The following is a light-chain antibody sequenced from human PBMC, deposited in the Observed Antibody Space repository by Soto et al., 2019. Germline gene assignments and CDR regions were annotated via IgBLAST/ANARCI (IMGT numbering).Light chain of an antibody. CDR1: QTISTN. CDR2: AAS. Sequence: DIPMTQSPSSLSSSVGDRVTITCRASQTISTNLHWYQQKLREDPTLLIYAASRLQSGVPLRFSGGGSGTHFTLTISGLQPEDFATYYCQQTYSTPYTFGQGTRLEI. J-gene: IGKJ2*01. V-gene: IGKV1-39*01. CDR3: QQTYSTPYT.